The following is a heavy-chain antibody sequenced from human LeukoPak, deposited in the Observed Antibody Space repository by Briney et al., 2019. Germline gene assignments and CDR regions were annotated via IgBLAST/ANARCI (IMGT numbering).Heavy chain of an antibody. J-gene: IGHJ4*02. D-gene: IGHD3-3*01. V-gene: IGHV1-46*01. Sequence: GASVKVSCKASGYTFTSYYMHWVRQAPGQGLEWMGIINPSGGSTSYAQKFQGRVTMTRDTSTSTVYMELSSLRSEDTAVYYCAREVKDDFWSGYYTRPSYGILWGQGTLVTVSS. CDR2: INPSGGST. CDR1: GYTFTSYY. CDR3: AREVKDDFWSGYYTRPSYGIL.